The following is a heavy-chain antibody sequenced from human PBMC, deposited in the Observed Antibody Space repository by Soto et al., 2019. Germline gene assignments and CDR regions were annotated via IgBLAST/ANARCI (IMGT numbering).Heavy chain of an antibody. CDR3: ARGEGYSDKPRFDP. Sequence: QVQLVQSGAEEKKPGSSVKVSCKASGGTFSSYTISWVRQAPGQGLEWMGRIIPILGIANYAQKFQGRVTITADKSTSTAYMELSSLRSEDTAVYYCARGEGYSDKPRFDPWGQGTLVTVSS. CDR2: IIPILGIA. CDR1: GGTFSSYT. D-gene: IGHD5-12*01. V-gene: IGHV1-69*02. J-gene: IGHJ5*02.